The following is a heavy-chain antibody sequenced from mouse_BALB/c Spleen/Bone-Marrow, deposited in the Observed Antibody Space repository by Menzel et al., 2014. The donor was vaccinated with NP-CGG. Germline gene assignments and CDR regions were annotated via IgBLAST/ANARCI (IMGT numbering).Heavy chain of an antibody. CDR2: INPYNGGT. CDR1: GYSFTGYT. J-gene: IGHJ4*01. V-gene: IGHV1-18*01. D-gene: IGHD2-14*01. Sequence: VQLKESGPELVKPGASMKIPCKASGYSFTGYTMNWVKQSHGKNLEWIGLINPYNGGTSYNQKFKGKATLTVDKSSSTAYMELLSLTSEDSAVYYCARRDYRYDEGVDYWGQGTSVTVSS. CDR3: ARRDYRYDEGVDY.